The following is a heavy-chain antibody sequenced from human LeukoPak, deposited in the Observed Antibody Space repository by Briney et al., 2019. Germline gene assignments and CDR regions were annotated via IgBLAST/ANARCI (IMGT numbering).Heavy chain of an antibody. CDR3: AKDRMVRGYIMAV. Sequence: PGGSLRLSCAASGFTFSSYGMHWVRQAPGKGLGWVAFIRYDGSNKYYADSVKGRFTISRDNSKNTLYLQMNSLRAEDTAVYYCAKDRMVRGYIMAVWGKGTTVTVSS. CDR1: GFTFSSYG. CDR2: IRYDGSNK. V-gene: IGHV3-30*02. D-gene: IGHD3-10*01. J-gene: IGHJ6*04.